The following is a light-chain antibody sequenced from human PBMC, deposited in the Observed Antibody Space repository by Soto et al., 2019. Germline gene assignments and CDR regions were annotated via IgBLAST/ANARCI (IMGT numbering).Light chain of an antibody. V-gene: IGKV3-20*01. J-gene: IGKJ3*01. CDR3: QQYGSSPKT. CDR1: QSVSSSY. CDR2: SAS. Sequence: EVLSTHVPGTLSLSPVERATLSGRASQSVSSSYLAWYQQKPGQAPRLLIYSASSRATGIPDRFSGSGSGKDFTITIRRLENEDFEVYYCQQYGSSPKTFGTGTKVDIK.